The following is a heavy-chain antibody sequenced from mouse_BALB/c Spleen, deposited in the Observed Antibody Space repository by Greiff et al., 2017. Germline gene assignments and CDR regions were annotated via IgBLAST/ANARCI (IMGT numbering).Heavy chain of an antibody. J-gene: IGHJ2*01. CDR1: GFSLTSYG. D-gene: IGHD2-3*01. V-gene: IGHV2-2*02. Sequence: VQRVESGPGLVQPSQSLSITCTVSGFSLTSYGVHWVRQSPGKGLEWLGVLWSGGSTDYNAAFISRLSISKDNSKCQVFFKMNSLQANDTAIYYCARDDGYYFDYWGQGTTLTVSS. CDR2: LWSGGST. CDR3: ARDDGYYFDY.